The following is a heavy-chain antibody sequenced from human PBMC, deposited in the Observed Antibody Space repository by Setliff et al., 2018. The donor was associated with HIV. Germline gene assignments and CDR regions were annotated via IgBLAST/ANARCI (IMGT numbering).Heavy chain of an antibody. D-gene: IGHD3-16*02. Sequence: SETLSLTCAVYGGSFSGYYWSWLRQPPGKGLEWIGEMNAGGSINDNPSLKSRLTISVDTSKNQFSLKLKSVTAADTAVYYCARGFAFGGVIVIPYYFDYWGQGTLVTVS. CDR2: MNAGGSI. J-gene: IGHJ4*02. CDR3: ARGFAFGGVIVIPYYFDY. V-gene: IGHV4-34*01. CDR1: GGSFSGYY.